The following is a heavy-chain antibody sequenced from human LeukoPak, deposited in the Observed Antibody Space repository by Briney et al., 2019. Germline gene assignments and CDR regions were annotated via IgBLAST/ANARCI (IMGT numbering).Heavy chain of an antibody. CDR1: GGSISSYY. CDR2: IYYSGST. V-gene: IGHV4-59*08. CDR3: ARQATLPIVVVPAAAEY. D-gene: IGHD2-2*01. J-gene: IGHJ4*02. Sequence: PSETLSLTCTVSGGSISSYYWSWIRQPPGKGLEWIGYIYYSGSTNYNPSLKSRVTIPVDTSKNQFSLKLSSVTAADTAVYYCARQATLPIVVVPAAAEYWGQGTLVTVSS.